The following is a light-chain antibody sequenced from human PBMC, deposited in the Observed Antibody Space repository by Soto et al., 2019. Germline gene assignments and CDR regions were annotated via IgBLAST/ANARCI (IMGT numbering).Light chain of an antibody. CDR1: QSVSSSY. CDR3: QQYGSSPWT. J-gene: IGKJ1*01. Sequence: EIVLTQSPGTLSLSPGERATLSCRASQSVSSSYLAWYRQKPGQAPRLLIYGASSRATGITDRFSGSGSGTDFTLTISRLEPEDFAVYYCQQYGSSPWTFGQGTKVEIK. V-gene: IGKV3-20*01. CDR2: GAS.